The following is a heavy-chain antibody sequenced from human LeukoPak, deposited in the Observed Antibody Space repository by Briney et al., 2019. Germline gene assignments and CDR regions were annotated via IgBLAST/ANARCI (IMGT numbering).Heavy chain of an antibody. CDR2: ISVDDQGST. D-gene: IGHD2-8*01. CDR1: EFSFKTYA. Sequence: GGSLRLSCTTSEFSFKTYAMTWVRQAPGKGLEWVSTISVDDQGSTYYTDSVKGRFTISRDTSQNTLSLQMNSLRGEDTAVYYCARCLLYLWNRNFYYYMDVWGKGTTVTVSS. J-gene: IGHJ6*03. V-gene: IGHV3-23*01. CDR3: ARCLLYLWNRNFYYYMDV.